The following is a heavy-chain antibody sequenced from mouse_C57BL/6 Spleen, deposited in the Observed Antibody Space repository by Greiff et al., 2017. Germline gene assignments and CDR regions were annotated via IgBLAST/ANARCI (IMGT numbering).Heavy chain of an antibody. Sequence: VQLQQSGPELLKPGASVKISCKASGYTFTDYYMNWVKQSHGKSLEWIGDINPNNGGTSYNQKFKGKATLTVDKSSSTAYMELRSLTSEDSAVYYCARDYGSLYYFDYWGQGTTLTVSS. CDR2: INPNNGGT. V-gene: IGHV1-26*01. D-gene: IGHD1-1*01. J-gene: IGHJ2*01. CDR1: GYTFTDYY. CDR3: ARDYGSLYYFDY.